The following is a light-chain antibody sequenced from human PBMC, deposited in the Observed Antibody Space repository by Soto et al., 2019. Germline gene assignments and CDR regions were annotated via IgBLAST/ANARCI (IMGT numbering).Light chain of an antibody. CDR3: QQANSFPLA. J-gene: IGKJ4*01. CDR2: AAS. CDR1: QSIGRW. V-gene: IGKV1-12*01. Sequence: DIQMTQSPSTLSASLGDSVSITCRSSQSIGRWLAWFQQHPGKAPKLLIYAASSLQSGVPSRFSGSGSGTDFTLTISSLQPEDFETYYCQQANSFPLALGAGPKVHI.